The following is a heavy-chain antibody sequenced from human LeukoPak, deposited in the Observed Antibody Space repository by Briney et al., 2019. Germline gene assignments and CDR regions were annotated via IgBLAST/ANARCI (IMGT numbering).Heavy chain of an antibody. D-gene: IGHD5-18*01. V-gene: IGHV1-58*02. CDR3: ARAGYSYGQSIYFDY. CDR2: IVVGSGNT. CDR1: GFTFTSSA. Sequence: SVKVSCKASGFTFTSSAMRWVRQARGQRLEWIGWIVVGSGNTNYAQKFQERVTITRDMSTSTAYMELSSLRSEDTAVYYCARAGYSYGQSIYFDYWGQGTLVTVSS. J-gene: IGHJ4*02.